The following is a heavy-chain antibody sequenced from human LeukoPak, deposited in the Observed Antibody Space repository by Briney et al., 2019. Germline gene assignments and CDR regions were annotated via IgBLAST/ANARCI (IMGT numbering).Heavy chain of an antibody. J-gene: IGHJ4*02. CDR2: ISGSGGST. CDR3: AKEESPVFGVVILFDY. V-gene: IGHV3-23*01. Sequence: GGSLRLSCAASGFTFSSYAMSWVRQAPGKGLEGVSAISGSGGSTYYADSVKGRFTISRDNSKNTLYLQMNSLRAEDTAVYYCAKEESPVFGVVILFDYWGQGNLVTVSS. CDR1: GFTFSSYA. D-gene: IGHD3-3*01.